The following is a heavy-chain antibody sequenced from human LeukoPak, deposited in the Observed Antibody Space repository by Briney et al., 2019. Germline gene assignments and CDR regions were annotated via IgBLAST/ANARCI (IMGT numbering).Heavy chain of an antibody. D-gene: IGHD4-17*01. V-gene: IGHV3-33*01. CDR1: GFTFSSYG. J-gene: IGHJ4*02. Sequence: PGGSLRLSCAASGFTFSSYGMHWVRQAPGKGLEWVAVIWYDGSNKYYADSVKGRFTISRDNSKNTLYLQMNSLRAEDTAVYYCASGGYGEPFDYWGQGTLVTVSS. CDR3: ASGGYGEPFDY. CDR2: IWYDGSNK.